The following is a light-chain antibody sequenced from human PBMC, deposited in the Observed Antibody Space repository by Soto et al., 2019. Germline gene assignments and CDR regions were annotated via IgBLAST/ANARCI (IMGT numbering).Light chain of an antibody. Sequence: QSVLTQPPSASGSPGQSVTISCTGTSSDVGGYNYVSWYQQHPGKAPKLMIYEVSKRPSGVPDRFSSSKSGNTASLTVSGLQAEDEADYYCSSYAGSNSSGVVFGGGTKLTVL. CDR2: EVS. CDR3: SSYAGSNSSGVV. V-gene: IGLV2-8*01. J-gene: IGLJ2*01. CDR1: SSDVGGYNY.